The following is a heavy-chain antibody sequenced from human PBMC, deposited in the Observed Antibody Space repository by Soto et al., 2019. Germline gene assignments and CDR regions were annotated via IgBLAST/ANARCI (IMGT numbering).Heavy chain of an antibody. V-gene: IGHV3-15*01. D-gene: IGHD6-6*01. CDR3: TTYTSSSFGS. Sequence: EVHLVESGGGLVQPGGSLRLSCAASGFTFTNAWMSWVRQAPGKGLEWVGRIKSKTDGGTTDYAAPVKCRFTVSRDDSKNTLFLQMNSLKTEDTAVYYCTTYTSSSFGSWGQGTLVTVSS. CDR2: IKSKTDGGTT. CDR1: GFTFTNAW. J-gene: IGHJ4*02.